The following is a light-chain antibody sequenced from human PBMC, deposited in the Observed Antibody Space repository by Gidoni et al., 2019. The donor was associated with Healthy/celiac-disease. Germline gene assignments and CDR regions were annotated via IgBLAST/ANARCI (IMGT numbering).Light chain of an antibody. V-gene: IGKV3-11*01. Sequence: ILLTQSPATLSLSPGERATLSCRASQSVSSYLAWYQQKPGQAPRRLIYDASNRATGIPARFSGSGSGTDFTLTISSLEPEDFAVYYCQQRSNWPITFGQGTRLEIK. CDR3: QQRSNWPIT. J-gene: IGKJ5*01. CDR1: QSVSSY. CDR2: DAS.